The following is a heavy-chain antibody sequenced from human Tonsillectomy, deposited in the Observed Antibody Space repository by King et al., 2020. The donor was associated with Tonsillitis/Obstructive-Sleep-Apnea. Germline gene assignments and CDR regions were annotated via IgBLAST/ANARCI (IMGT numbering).Heavy chain of an antibody. CDR3: ARGWAPDNSNSYYMDV. CDR1: GGSFSDYF. Sequence: VQLQQWGAGLLKTSETLSLTCAVYGGSFSDYFWNWIRQPPGKGLEWIGEINHSGSTNNNPSLKSRVNISVETSKNQFSLRLSSVTAADTAVYYFARGWAPDNSNSYYMDVWAKGTTVTVTS. V-gene: IGHV4-34*01. D-gene: IGHD4-11*01. J-gene: IGHJ6*03. CDR2: INHSGST.